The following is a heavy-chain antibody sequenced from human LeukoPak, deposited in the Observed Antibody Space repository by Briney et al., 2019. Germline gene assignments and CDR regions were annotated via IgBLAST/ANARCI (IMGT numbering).Heavy chain of an antibody. CDR2: ISGSGGST. CDR1: GFTFSSYA. J-gene: IGHJ6*02. CDR3: AKSTGIFGEYYYDMDV. D-gene: IGHD3-3*01. V-gene: IGHV3-23*01. Sequence: PGGSLRLSCAASGFTFSSYAMSWVRQAPGKGLEWVSAISGSGGSTYYADSVKGRFTISRDNSKNTLYLQMNSLRAEDTAVYYCAKSTGIFGEYYYDMDVWGQGTTVTVSS.